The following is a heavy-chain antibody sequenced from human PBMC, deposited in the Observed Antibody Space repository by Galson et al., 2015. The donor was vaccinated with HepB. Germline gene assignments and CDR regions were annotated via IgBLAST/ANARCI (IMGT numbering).Heavy chain of an antibody. Sequence: SLRLSCAASGFTFGDYAMHWIRHAPGQGLEWVSFISRNSYGGTTEYAAAVHGRFTISRDDSTSIAYLQMNSLTTEDTAVYYCTRPPYRAQDYYYGMDVWGQGNPGHRLL. J-gene: IGHJ6*02. D-gene: IGHD1-26*01. CDR2: ISRNSYGGTT. CDR1: GFTFGDYA. V-gene: IGHV3-49*03. CDR3: TRPPYRAQDYYYGMDV.